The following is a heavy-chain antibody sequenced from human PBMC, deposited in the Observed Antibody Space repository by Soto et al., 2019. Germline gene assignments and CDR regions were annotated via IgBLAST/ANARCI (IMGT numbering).Heavy chain of an antibody. CDR1: GASVSNGY. CDR3: ARSYYDSTGFAVDP. J-gene: IGHJ5*02. Sequence: QMQLQASGPGLVKPSETLSLTCNVSGASVSNGYWSWIRQPPGKALEWIGFMYFGGSFNYNPSLPXXAXXSVETSKNQFSMKLTSVTASDTAVYYCARSYYDSTGFAVDPWGQGTLVTVSS. D-gene: IGHD3-22*01. CDR2: MYFGGSF. V-gene: IGHV4-59*02.